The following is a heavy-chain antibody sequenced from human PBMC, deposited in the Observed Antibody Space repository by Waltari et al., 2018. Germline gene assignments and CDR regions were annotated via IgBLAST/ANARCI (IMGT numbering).Heavy chain of an antibody. D-gene: IGHD4-17*01. V-gene: IGHV4-34*01. Sequence: QVQLQQWGAGLLKPSETLSRTCAVYGESFSGYFWSWIRQPPGKGLEWIGEISLSGSTNFNPPLKTRVTISVDTAKKQFSLKLTSVTAADAAVYYCARGPMLDYGDNSGHYYYGLDVWGQGTTVIVSS. CDR2: ISLSGST. CDR3: ARGPMLDYGDNSGHYYYGLDV. J-gene: IGHJ6*02. CDR1: GESFSGYF.